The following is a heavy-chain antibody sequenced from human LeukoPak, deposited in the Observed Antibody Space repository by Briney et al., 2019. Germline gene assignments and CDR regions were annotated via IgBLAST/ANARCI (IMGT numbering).Heavy chain of an antibody. CDR3: ARESYGNHYFDY. D-gene: IGHD4-17*01. CDR1: GFTFRSYA. Sequence: GSLRLSCAASGFTFRSYAMHWVRQAPGKGLEWVAVISFDGSNQYYADSVKGRFTISRDNSKNTLYLQMNSLRSEDTAVYYCARESYGNHYFDYWGQGTLVTVSS. CDR2: ISFDGSNQ. J-gene: IGHJ4*02. V-gene: IGHV3-30-3*01.